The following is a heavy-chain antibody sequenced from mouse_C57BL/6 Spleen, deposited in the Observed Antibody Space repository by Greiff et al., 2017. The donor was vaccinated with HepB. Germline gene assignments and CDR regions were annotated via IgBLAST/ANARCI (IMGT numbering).Heavy chain of an antibody. CDR3: AREGLRRFDY. Sequence: VKLMESGPELVKPGASVKISCKASGYAFSSSWMNWVKQRPGKGLEWIGRIYPGDGDTNYNGKFKGKATLTADKSSSTAYMQLSSLTSEDSAVYFCAREGLRRFDYWGQGTTLTVSS. D-gene: IGHD2-4*01. J-gene: IGHJ2*01. CDR2: IYPGDGDT. CDR1: GYAFSSSW. V-gene: IGHV1-82*01.